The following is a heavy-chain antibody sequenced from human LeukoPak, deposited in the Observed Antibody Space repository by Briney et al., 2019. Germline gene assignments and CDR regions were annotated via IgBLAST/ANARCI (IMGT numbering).Heavy chain of an antibody. V-gene: IGHV4-39*01. CDR3: ARLGNYDFWSGYYISFDY. CDR1: GGSISSSSHY. CDR2: IDYSGST. J-gene: IGHJ4*02. Sequence: PSETLSLTCTVSGGSISSSSHYWAWIRQPPGKGLEWIGSIDYSGSTYYNPSLKSRVTISVDTSKNQFSLKPSSVTAADTAVYYCARLGNYDFWSGYYISFDYWGQGTLVTVSS. D-gene: IGHD3-3*01.